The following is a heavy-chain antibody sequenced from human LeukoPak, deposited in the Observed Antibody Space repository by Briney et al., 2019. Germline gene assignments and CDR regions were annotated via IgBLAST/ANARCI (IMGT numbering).Heavy chain of an antibody. Sequence: SETLSLTCTVSGGSISSYYWSWIRQPPGKGLEWIGYIYYSVSTNYNPSLKSRVTISVDTSKNQFSLKLSSVTAADTAVYYCARDAAGTWDNWFDPWGQGTLVTVSS. CDR3: ARDAAGTWDNWFDP. J-gene: IGHJ5*02. CDR2: IYYSVST. CDR1: GGSISSYY. D-gene: IGHD6-13*01. V-gene: IGHV4-59*01.